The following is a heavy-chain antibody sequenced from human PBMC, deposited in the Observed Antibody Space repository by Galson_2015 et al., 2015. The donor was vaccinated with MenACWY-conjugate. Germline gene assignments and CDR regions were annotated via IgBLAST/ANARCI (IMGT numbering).Heavy chain of an antibody. J-gene: IGHJ4*02. CDR2: VSWDRGSI. D-gene: IGHD2-15*01. CDR1: GFTFVDKG. CDR3: AESVEYCSGWYAIEY. Sequence: SMRLPCAGSGFTFVDKGMHWVRHAPGQGLEWVSGVSWDRGSIDYADSVKGRFTISRDNAKNSLYLQISSLRAEDKALYYCAESVEYCSGWYAIEYWGQGALVTVSS. V-gene: IGHV3-9*01.